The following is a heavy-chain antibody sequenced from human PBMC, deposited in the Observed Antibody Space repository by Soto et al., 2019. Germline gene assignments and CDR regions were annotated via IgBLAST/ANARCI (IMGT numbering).Heavy chain of an antibody. CDR3: ARDLAAAGPFDY. CDR1: GYTFTSYA. D-gene: IGHD6-13*01. V-gene: IGHV1-18*01. CDR2: ISAYNGNT. J-gene: IGHJ4*02. Sequence: QVQLVQSGAEVKKPGASVKVSCKTSGYTFTSYAISWVRQAPGQGLEWMGWISAYNGNTHYAQKLXGRXTMTTDTSTSTAYMELRSLRSEDTAVYYCARDLAAAGPFDYWGQGTLVTVSS.